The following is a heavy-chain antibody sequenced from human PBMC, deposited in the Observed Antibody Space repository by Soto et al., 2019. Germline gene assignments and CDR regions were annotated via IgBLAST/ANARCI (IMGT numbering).Heavy chain of an antibody. J-gene: IGHJ5*01. Sequence: QVQLVQSGAEVKKPGASVKVSCTGSGYTFRSYDIHWVRQATGQGLEWMGWVNPNTGNTGYAQKFQGRVTMTRDMSKSSAYMEVNSLTSGDTAIYYCARAYGAGSFDFWGQGTLVSVSS. CDR1: GYTFRSYD. D-gene: IGHD3-10*01. CDR3: ARAYGAGSFDF. V-gene: IGHV1-8*01. CDR2: VNPNTGNT.